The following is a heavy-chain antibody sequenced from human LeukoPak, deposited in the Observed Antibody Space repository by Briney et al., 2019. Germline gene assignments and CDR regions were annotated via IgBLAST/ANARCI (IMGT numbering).Heavy chain of an antibody. Sequence: GGSLRLSCAASGFTVSSNYMSWVRQAPGKGLEWVSVIYSGGSTYYADAVKGRFTISRDNSKNTLYLQMNSLRAEDTAVYYCARSTYSNFDYWGQGTLVTVSS. CDR1: GFTVSSNY. D-gene: IGHD4-11*01. J-gene: IGHJ4*02. CDR2: IYSGGST. CDR3: ARSTYSNFDY. V-gene: IGHV3-66*01.